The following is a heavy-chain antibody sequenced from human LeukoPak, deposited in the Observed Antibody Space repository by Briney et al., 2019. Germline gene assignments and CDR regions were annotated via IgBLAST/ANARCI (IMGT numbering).Heavy chain of an antibody. J-gene: IGHJ4*02. CDR3: ARGSRRYPF. CDR1: GFTVSNNY. V-gene: IGHV3-53*01. D-gene: IGHD3-10*01. CDR2: ICWGGST. Sequence: GGSLRLSCAASGFTVSNNYMSCVRQAPGKGLEGVSDICWGGSTYFADFVKGRFTLFRDNSKDPLYFQMKSLRAEDTAVYFRARGSRRYPFWGQGTLVTVSS.